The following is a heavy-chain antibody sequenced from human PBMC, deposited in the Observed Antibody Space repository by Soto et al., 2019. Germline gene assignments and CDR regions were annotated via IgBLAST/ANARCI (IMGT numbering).Heavy chain of an antibody. J-gene: IGHJ4*02. CDR1: VYTFTSYA. CDR2: INAGNGNT. CDR3: ARDRSGWFGELFTPDFDY. D-gene: IGHD3-10*01. V-gene: IGHV1-3*01. Sequence: ASVKVSCKASVYTFTSYAMHWVRQAPGQRLEWMGWINAGNGNTKYSQKFQGRVTITRDTSASTAYMELSSLRSEDTAVYYCARDRSGWFGELFTPDFDYWGQGTLVTVSS.